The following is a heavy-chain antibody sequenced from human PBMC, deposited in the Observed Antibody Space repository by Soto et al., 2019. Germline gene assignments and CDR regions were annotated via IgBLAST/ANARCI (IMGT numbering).Heavy chain of an antibody. CDR1: GFTVSSNY. V-gene: IGHV3-66*01. Sequence: PGGSLRLSCAASGFTVSSNYMSWVRQAPGKGLEWVSVIYSGGNTYYADSVKGRFTISRDNSKNTLYLQMNSLRAEDTAVYYCANYGSGSSRLFDPWGQGTLVTVSS. CDR2: IYSGGNT. D-gene: IGHD3-10*01. CDR3: ANYGSGSSRLFDP. J-gene: IGHJ5*02.